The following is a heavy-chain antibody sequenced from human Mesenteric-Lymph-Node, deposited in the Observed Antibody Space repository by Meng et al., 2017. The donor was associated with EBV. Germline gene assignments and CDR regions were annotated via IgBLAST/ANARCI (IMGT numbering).Heavy chain of an antibody. D-gene: IGHD6-13*01. J-gene: IGHJ4*02. CDR2: ISTSSGDT. CDR1: GYTFSYYG. Sequence: QVCRVQAGGEMKKPGASVRVSCKTSGYTFSYYGITWVRQAPGQGLEWMGWISTSSGDTYYTQNLQGRVSMTADTSTTTAYMELTILTSDDTAVYYCARGAAAGTLDFWGQGTLVTVSS. V-gene: IGHV1-18*01. CDR3: ARGAAAGTLDF.